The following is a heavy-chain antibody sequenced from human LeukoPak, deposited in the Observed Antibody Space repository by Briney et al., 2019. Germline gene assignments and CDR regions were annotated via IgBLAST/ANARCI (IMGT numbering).Heavy chain of an antibody. J-gene: IGHJ6*03. CDR1: GGSISSYY. D-gene: IGHD3-10*01. CDR2: IYYSGST. CDR3: ARDRGAPYYYMDV. Sequence: SETLSLTCTVSGGSISSYYWSWIRQPPGKGLEWIGYIYYSGSTNYNPSLKSRVTISVDTSKNQFSLKLSSVAAADTAVYYCARDRGAPYYYMDVWGKGTTVTVSS. V-gene: IGHV4-59*01.